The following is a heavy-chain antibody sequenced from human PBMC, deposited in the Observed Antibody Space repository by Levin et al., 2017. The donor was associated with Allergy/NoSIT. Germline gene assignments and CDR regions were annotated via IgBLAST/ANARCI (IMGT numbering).Heavy chain of an antibody. J-gene: IGHJ4*02. Sequence: GGSLRLSCAASGFTFSSYSMNWVRQAPGKGLEWVSSISSSSSYIYYADSVKGRFTISRDNAKNSLYLQMNSLRAEDTAVYYCAREPYYSGYEVDYWGQGTLVTVSS. CDR2: ISSSSSYI. CDR3: AREPYYSGYEVDY. CDR1: GFTFSSYS. D-gene: IGHD5-12*01. V-gene: IGHV3-21*01.